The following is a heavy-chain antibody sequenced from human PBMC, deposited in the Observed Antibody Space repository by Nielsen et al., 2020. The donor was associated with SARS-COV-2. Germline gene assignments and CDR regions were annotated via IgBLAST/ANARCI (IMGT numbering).Heavy chain of an antibody. D-gene: IGHD6-13*01. CDR2: ISSSGSDI. V-gene: IGHV3-48*02. Sequence: GESLKISCAVAGHFSWYSFNWVRQAPGQGPEWISYISSSGSDISYARSVKGRFTIFRDNAGNSLFLHMDSLRDEDTAVYYCTKVLFSSSWQAPFDSWGQGTLVTVSS. CDR3: TKVLFSSSWQAPFDS. CDR1: GHFSWYS. J-gene: IGHJ4*02.